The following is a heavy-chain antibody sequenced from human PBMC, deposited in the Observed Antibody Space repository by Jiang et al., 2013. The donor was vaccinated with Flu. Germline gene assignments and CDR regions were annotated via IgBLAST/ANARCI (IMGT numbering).Heavy chain of an antibody. CDR3: ATAPDRDHIAKDY. CDR2: VDPEDGET. CDR1: GYTFTDYY. V-gene: IGHV1-69-2*01. J-gene: IGHJ4*02. D-gene: IGHD6-13*01. Sequence: TVKISCKVSGYTFTDYYMHWVQQAPGKGLEWMGLVDPEDGETIYAEKFQGRVTITADTSTDTAYMELSSLRSEDTAVYYCATAPDRDHIAKDYWGQGTLVTVSS.